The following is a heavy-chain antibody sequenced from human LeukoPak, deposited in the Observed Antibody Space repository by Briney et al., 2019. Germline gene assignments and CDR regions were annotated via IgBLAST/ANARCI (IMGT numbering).Heavy chain of an antibody. Sequence: PGGSLRLSCAASGFTFSSYAMSWVRQAPGQGLEWVSAISGSGGSTYYADSVKGRFTISRDNSKNTLYLQMNSLRAEDTAVYYCAKKGSSWNTNWFDPWGQGTLVTVSS. J-gene: IGHJ5*02. CDR3: AKKGSSWNTNWFDP. D-gene: IGHD6-13*01. V-gene: IGHV3-23*01. CDR2: ISGSGGST. CDR1: GFTFSSYA.